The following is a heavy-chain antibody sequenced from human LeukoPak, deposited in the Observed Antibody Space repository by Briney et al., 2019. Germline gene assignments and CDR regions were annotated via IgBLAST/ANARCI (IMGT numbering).Heavy chain of an antibody. J-gene: IGHJ4*02. Sequence: PGGSLRLSCAASGFTFDDYGMSWVRQAPGKGLEWVSGINWNGGSTGYADSVKGRFTISRDNAKNSLYLQMNSLTAEDTALYYCARDRFGVPAAIPLDYWGQGTLVTVSS. CDR2: INWNGGST. D-gene: IGHD2-2*01. CDR1: GFTFDDYG. V-gene: IGHV3-20*04. CDR3: ARDRFGVPAAIPLDY.